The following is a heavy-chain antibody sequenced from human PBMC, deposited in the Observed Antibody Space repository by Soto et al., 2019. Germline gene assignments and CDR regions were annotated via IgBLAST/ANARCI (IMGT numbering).Heavy chain of an antibody. Sequence: PGGSLRLSCAASGFTFSSYEMNWVRQAPGKGLEWVSYISSSGSTIYYADPMKGRFTISRDNAKNSLYLQMNSLRAEDTAVYYCATKALTTFDYWGQGTLVTVSS. CDR1: GFTFSSYE. CDR3: ATKALTTFDY. D-gene: IGHD4-17*01. V-gene: IGHV3-48*03. J-gene: IGHJ4*02. CDR2: ISSSGSTI.